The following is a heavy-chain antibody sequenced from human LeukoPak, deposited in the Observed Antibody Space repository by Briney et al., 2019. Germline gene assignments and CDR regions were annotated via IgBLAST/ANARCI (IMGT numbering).Heavy chain of an antibody. V-gene: IGHV1-2*02. D-gene: IGHD2-2*01. Sequence: ASVKVSCKASGYTFTAYYLQWVRLAPGQGLEWMGWINPKSGGTEYAKRFQGRVTMTRDASISTAYMELSRLRSDDTAVYYCARDHCSANSCYEDYYNGLDVWGQGTTVTVSS. CDR2: INPKSGGT. CDR3: ARDHCSANSCYEDYYNGLDV. CDR1: GYTFTAYY. J-gene: IGHJ6*02.